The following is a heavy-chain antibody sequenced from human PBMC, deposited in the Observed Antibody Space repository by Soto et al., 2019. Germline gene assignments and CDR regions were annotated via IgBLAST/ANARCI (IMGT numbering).Heavy chain of an antibody. CDR3: AAEGGGYCSGGSCYDAFDI. D-gene: IGHD2-15*01. CDR1: GFTFTSSA. CDR2: IVVGSGNT. J-gene: IGHJ3*02. V-gene: IGHV1-58*01. Sequence: QMQLVQSGPEVKKPGTSVKVSCKASGFTFTSSAVQWVRQARGQRLEWIGWIVVGSGNTNYAQKFQERVTITRDMSTSTAYMELSSLRSEDTAVYYCAAEGGGYCSGGSCYDAFDIWGQGTMVTVSS.